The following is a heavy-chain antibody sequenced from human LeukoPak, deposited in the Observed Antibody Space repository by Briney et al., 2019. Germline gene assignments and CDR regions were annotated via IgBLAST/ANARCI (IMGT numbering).Heavy chain of an antibody. CDR3: ARVSSGYDYILDY. Sequence: GSLRLSCAASGFTFSSYAMSWVRQAPGKGLEWIGEINHSGSTNYNPSLKSRVTISVDTSKNQFSLKLSSVTAADTAVYYCARVSSGYDYILDYWGQGTLVTVSS. CDR2: INHSGST. J-gene: IGHJ4*02. V-gene: IGHV4-34*01. D-gene: IGHD5-12*01. CDR1: GFTFSSYA.